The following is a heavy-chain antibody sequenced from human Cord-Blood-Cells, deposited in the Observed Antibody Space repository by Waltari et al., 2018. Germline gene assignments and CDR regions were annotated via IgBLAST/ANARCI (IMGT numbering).Heavy chain of an antibody. D-gene: IGHD2-2*01. V-gene: IGHV1-18*01. CDR2: ISADNGNT. J-gene: IGHJ4*02. CDR1: GYTFTSYG. Sequence: QVQLVQSGAEVKKPGASVKVSCKASGYTFTSYGISWVRQAPGQGLEWMGWISADNGNTNYAQKRQGRVTMTTDTSTSTAYMELRSLRSDDTAVYYCARVQRGIVVVPAAIDYWGQGTLVTVSS. CDR3: ARVQRGIVVVPAAIDY.